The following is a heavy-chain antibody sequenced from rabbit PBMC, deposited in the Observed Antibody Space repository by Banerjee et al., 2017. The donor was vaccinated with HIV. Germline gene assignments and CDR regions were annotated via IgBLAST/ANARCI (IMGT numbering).Heavy chain of an antibody. V-gene: IGHV1S40*01. CDR2: IVTGNSGTT. D-gene: IGHD4-2*01. Sequence: QSLEESGGDLVKPGASLTLTCTASGVDFSTSYFMCWVRQAPGKGLEWIACIVTGNSGTTYYANWAKGRFTISKTSSTTVTLQMTGLTAADTATYFCARDYAGSSYGYRFNLWGPGTLVTVS. CDR1: GVDFSTSYF. CDR3: ARDYAGSSYGYRFNL. J-gene: IGHJ4*01.